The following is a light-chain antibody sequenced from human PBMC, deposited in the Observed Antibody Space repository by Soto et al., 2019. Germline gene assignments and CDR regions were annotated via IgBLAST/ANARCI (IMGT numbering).Light chain of an antibody. J-gene: IGKJ2*01. CDR1: ESLFGF. Sequence: DIVLTQSPDTLSVSTGDIVTLSCRASESLFGFLAWYQQKPGQAPRLLMYGVSTRATGVPARFSGGGSATDFILTISSLQPEDSAFYFCQSYNDSPFASGLGTRLEI. CDR3: QSYNDSPFA. V-gene: IGKV3-15*01. CDR2: GVS.